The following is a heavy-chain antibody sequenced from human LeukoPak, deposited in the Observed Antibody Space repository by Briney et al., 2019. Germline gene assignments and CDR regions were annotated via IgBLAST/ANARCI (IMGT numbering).Heavy chain of an antibody. J-gene: IGHJ4*02. CDR3: AKSDPYDILTAYYFPYYFDY. V-gene: IGHV3-23*01. Sequence: GGSLRLSCAASGFTFNDYAMSWVRQAPGKGLQRVSTISNGGGATYYADSVDGRFTISRDNSKNTLYLQMNSLRAEDTAVYYCAKSDPYDILTAYYFPYYFDYWGQGTLVTVSS. CDR2: ISNGGGAT. D-gene: IGHD3-9*01. CDR1: GFTFNDYA.